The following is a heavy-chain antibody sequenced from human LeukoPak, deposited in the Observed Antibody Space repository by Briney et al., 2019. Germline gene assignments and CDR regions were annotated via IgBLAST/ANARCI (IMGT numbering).Heavy chain of an antibody. D-gene: IGHD3-10*01. CDR2: IYPGDSNT. J-gene: IGHJ4*02. CDR1: GYTFTSFW. V-gene: IGHV5-51*01. Sequence: GASLRISCKSSGYTFTSFWNGWVRQMPGKGLECLGIIYPGDSNTRYSPSFQGKVTISADKSIGTAYLHWSSLKASDTAMYYCARQSLRGVSYFAFWGQGTLVTVSS. CDR3: ARQSLRGVSYFAF.